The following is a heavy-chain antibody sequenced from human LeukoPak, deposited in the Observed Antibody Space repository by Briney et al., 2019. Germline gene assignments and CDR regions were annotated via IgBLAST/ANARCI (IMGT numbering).Heavy chain of an antibody. D-gene: IGHD3-10*01. CDR3: ARDAKYYYGSRTYFFFEY. CDR1: GGSFSTCY. Sequence: PSGTLSLTCTVSGGSFSTCYWSWIRQPAGKGLEWIGHIYTSGTTNYNPSLKSRVTMSIDTSKNQFSLKLSSVTAADTAIYYCARDAKYYYGSRTYFFFEYWGQGTLLSVSS. CDR2: IYTSGTT. J-gene: IGHJ4*02. V-gene: IGHV4-4*07.